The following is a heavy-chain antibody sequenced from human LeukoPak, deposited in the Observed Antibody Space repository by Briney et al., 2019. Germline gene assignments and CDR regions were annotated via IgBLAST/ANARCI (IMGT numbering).Heavy chain of an antibody. CDR3: AREDTMVRVFDY. Sequence: SETLSLTCTVSGGSISSYYWSWIRQPPGKGLEWIGSIYYSGSTYYNPSLKSRVTISVDTSKNQFSLKLSSVTAADTAVYYCAREDTMVRVFDYWGQGTLVTVSS. CDR1: GGSISSYY. J-gene: IGHJ4*02. CDR2: IYYSGST. D-gene: IGHD3-10*01. V-gene: IGHV4-59*12.